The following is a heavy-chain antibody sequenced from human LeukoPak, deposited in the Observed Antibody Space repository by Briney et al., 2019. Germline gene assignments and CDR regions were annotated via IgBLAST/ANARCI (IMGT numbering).Heavy chain of an antibody. J-gene: IGHJ4*02. CDR3: AKGRCSSTSCPSDS. D-gene: IGHD2-2*01. V-gene: IGHV3-23*01. CDR1: GFTFNNYA. CDR2: LRGVGGDT. Sequence: GRSLRPSCAASGFTFNNYAMSWVRQPPGKGLEWVSALRGVGGDTYYADSVKGRFTISRDNTKHTLYLHMNSLKAEDTAVYYCAKGRCSSTSCPSDSWGQGTLVTVSS.